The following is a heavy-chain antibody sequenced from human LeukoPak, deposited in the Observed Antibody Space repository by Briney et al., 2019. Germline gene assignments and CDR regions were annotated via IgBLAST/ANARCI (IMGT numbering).Heavy chain of an antibody. J-gene: IGHJ4*02. V-gene: IGHV3-48*03. CDR1: GFTFSSFE. D-gene: IGHD6-13*01. CDR2: ISHSGTTI. CDR3: ARDRGYSSSWGFDY. Sequence: GGSLRLSCAASGFTFSSFEMNWVRQAPGKGLEWVSYISHSGTTIYYADSVKGRFTISRDNAKNSLYLQMNSLRAEDTAVYYCARDRGYSSSWGFDYWGQGTLVTVSS.